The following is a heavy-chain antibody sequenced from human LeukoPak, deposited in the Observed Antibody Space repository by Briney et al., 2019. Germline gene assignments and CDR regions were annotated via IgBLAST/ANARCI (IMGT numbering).Heavy chain of an antibody. CDR1: GFTFSSYG. V-gene: IGHV3-30*02. D-gene: IGHD1-26*01. J-gene: IGHJ4*02. CDR3: AKDQGRLGASMADS. CDR2: IHYDGSNK. Sequence: GGSLRLSCAASGFTFSSYGMHWVRQAPGKGLEWLTFIHYDGSNKYYANSVAGRFTISRDNSKNTLYLQMNSLRPEDTAVYYCAKDQGRLGASMADSWGPGTLVTVSS.